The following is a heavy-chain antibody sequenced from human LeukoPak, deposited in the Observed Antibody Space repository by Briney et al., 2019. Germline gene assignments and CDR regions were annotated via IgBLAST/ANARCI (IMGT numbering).Heavy chain of an antibody. D-gene: IGHD1-26*01. CDR2: IKQDGSEK. J-gene: IGHJ4*02. Sequence: GGSLRLSCAASGFTLSSYWMSWVRQAPGKGLEWVDNIKQDGSEKYYVDSVKGRFTISRDNAKNSLYLQMNSLRAEDTAVYYCARGRVGGSYVYWGQGTLVTVSS. V-gene: IGHV3-7*01. CDR3: ARGRVGGSYVY. CDR1: GFTLSSYW.